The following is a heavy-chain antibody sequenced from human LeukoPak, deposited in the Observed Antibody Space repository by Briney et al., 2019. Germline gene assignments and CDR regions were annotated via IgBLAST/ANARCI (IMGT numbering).Heavy chain of an antibody. V-gene: IGHV3-30*18. D-gene: IGHD3-10*01. CDR2: ISYDGSNK. CDR3: AKPPVSGSYSPLDY. J-gene: IGHJ4*02. Sequence: GGSLRLSCAASGFTFSSYGVHWVRQAPGKGLEWVAVISYDGSNKYYADSVKGRFTISRDNSKNTLYLQMNSLRAEDTAVYYCAKPPVSGSYSPLDYWGQGTLVTVSS. CDR1: GFTFSSYG.